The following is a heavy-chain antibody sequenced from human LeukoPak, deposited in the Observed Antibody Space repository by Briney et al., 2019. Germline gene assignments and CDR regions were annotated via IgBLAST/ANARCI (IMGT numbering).Heavy chain of an antibody. CDR2: INIDGNT. D-gene: IGHD3-16*01. J-gene: IGHJ4*02. CDR1: GFTVSSNY. Sequence: PGGSLRLSCAASGFTVSSNYMSWVRQAPGKGLEWVSIINIDGNTYYADSVKGRFTISRDNSKNTLSLQMSSLREEDTAGYYCARDVASPLGGGDKGGFWGQGTLVTVSS. V-gene: IGHV3-53*01. CDR3: ARDVASPLGGGDKGGF.